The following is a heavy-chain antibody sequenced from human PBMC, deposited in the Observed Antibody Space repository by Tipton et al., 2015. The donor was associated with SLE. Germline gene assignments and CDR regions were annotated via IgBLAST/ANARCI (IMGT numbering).Heavy chain of an antibody. Sequence: TLSLTCTVSGGSISSGSYFWNWIRQPAGKGLEWIGRIYTSGRTNYNPSLTSRVTMSIDTSKNQFSLKLSPVTAADTAVYYCARYREYHDSNGPHALDIWGQGTMVTVSS. D-gene: IGHD3-22*01. CDR3: ARYREYHDSNGPHALDI. CDR1: GGSISSGSYF. J-gene: IGHJ3*02. CDR2: IYTSGRT. V-gene: IGHV4-61*02.